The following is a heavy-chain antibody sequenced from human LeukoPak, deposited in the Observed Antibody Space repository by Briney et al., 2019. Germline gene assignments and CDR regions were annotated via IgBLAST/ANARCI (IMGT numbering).Heavy chain of an antibody. D-gene: IGHD1-26*01. Sequence: GGSLRLSCAAFGFSFTSYGMTWVRQAQGKGLEWVSSISSSSSYIYYADSVKGRFTVSRDNTKNSLYLQMNSLRAEDTAVYYCTMIEWERWRGWGQGTLVTVSS. CDR2: ISSSSSYI. CDR3: TMIEWERWRG. J-gene: IGHJ4*02. V-gene: IGHV3-21*01. CDR1: GFSFTSYG.